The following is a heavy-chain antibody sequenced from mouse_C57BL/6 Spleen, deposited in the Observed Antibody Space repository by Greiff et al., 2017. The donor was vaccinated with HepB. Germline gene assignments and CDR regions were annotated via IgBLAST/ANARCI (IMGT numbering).Heavy chain of an antibody. Sequence: EVKLQESGPGLVKPSQSLSLTCSVTGYSITSGYYWNWIRQFPGNKLEWMGYISYDGSNNYNPSLKNRISITRDTSKNQFFLKLNSVTTEDTATYYCARDKRWYFDVWGTGTTVTVSS. CDR1: GYSITSGYY. J-gene: IGHJ1*03. CDR2: ISYDGSN. CDR3: ARDKRWYFDV. V-gene: IGHV3-6*01.